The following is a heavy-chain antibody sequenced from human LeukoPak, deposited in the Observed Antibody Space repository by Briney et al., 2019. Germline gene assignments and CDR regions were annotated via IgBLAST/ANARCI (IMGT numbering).Heavy chain of an antibody. D-gene: IGHD3-10*01. CDR1: GFTFSTYW. Sequence: PGGSLRLSCAASGFTFSTYWMHWVRQAPGKGLVWVSRTNSDGSRTDYADSVKGRFTISRDNAENTLYLQMNSLRVEDTAAYYCARDRGINMVRGVIDYWGQGTLVTVSS. V-gene: IGHV3-74*01. J-gene: IGHJ4*02. CDR3: ARDRGINMVRGVIDY. CDR2: TNSDGSRT.